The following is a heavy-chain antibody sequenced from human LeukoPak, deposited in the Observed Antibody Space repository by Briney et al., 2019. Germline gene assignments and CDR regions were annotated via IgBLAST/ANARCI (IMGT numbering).Heavy chain of an antibody. V-gene: IGHV3-33*01. D-gene: IGHD6-13*01. J-gene: IGHJ4*02. CDR3: ARDPPTRQYTNSFSLDY. CDR1: GFTFSSYA. CDR2: IWYDGSSK. Sequence: GGSLRLSCAPSGFTFSSYAMHGVPQAPGQGRQGVAVIWYDGSSKYYADSVNGRFTISRDNSKNTLHLQMNSLRADDTAVYYCARDPPTRQYTNSFSLDYWGQGTLVTVSS.